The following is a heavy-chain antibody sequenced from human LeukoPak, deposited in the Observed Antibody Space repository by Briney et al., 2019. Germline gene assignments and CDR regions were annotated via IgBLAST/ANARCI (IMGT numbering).Heavy chain of an antibody. CDR1: GFTFSSYG. V-gene: IGHV3-30*18. Sequence: GGSLRLSCAASGFTFSSYGMHWVRQAPGKGLEWVAVISYDGSYKYYADSVKGRFTISRDNSKNTLYLQMDSLRAEDTALYYCAKGERGIAVAGLDYWGQGTLVTVSS. CDR2: ISYDGSYK. D-gene: IGHD6-19*01. J-gene: IGHJ4*02. CDR3: AKGERGIAVAGLDY.